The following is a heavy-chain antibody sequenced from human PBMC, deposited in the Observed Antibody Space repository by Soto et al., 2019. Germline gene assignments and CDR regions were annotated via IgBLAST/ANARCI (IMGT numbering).Heavy chain of an antibody. J-gene: IGHJ3*02. V-gene: IGHV4-30-4*01. CDR2: IYYSGST. CDR3: ASPHYYDSSGYPGPSDAFDI. D-gene: IGHD3-22*01. CDR1: GGSISSGDYY. Sequence: SETLSLTCTVSGGSISSGDYYWSWIRQPPGKGLEWIGYIYYSGSTYYNPSLKSRVTISVDTSKNQFSLKLSSVTAADTAVYYCASPHYYDSSGYPGPSDAFDIWGQGTMVTVSS.